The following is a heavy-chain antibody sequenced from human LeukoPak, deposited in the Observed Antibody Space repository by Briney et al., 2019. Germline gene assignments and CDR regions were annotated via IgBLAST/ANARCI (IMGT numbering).Heavy chain of an antibody. D-gene: IGHD6-13*01. V-gene: IGHV3-48*04. CDR2: ISSSGSTI. J-gene: IGHJ5*02. Sequence: PGGSLRLSCVASGFTFDTYWMHWVRQAPGKGLEWVSYISSSGSTIYYADSVKGRFTIPRDNAKNSLYLQMNSLRAEDTAVYYCARDSSSCRFDPWGQGTLVTVSS. CDR1: GFTFDTYW. CDR3: ARDSSSCRFDP.